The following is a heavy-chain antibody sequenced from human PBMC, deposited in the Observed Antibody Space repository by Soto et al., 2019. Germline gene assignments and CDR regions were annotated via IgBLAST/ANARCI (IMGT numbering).Heavy chain of an antibody. Sequence: QVQLQQWGAGLLKPSETLSLTCAVYGGSFSGYYWSWIRQLPGKGLEWMGEINHNGSTNYNPSLKSRVSISVNTSKNQFSLKLSSVTAADTAVYYCARSYGDQRLYYFDYWGQGTLVTVSS. CDR2: INHNGST. CDR3: ARSYGDQRLYYFDY. D-gene: IGHD4-17*01. J-gene: IGHJ4*02. V-gene: IGHV4-34*01. CDR1: GGSFSGYY.